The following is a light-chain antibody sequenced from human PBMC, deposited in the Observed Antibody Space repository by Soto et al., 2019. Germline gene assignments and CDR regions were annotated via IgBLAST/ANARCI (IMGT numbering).Light chain of an antibody. Sequence: QSALTQPPSASGTPGQRATISCCGSNSNIGSDIVNCYQLLPGAAPEVLINTTNQRPSGVPDRFSGSKSGTSASLAISGLQSEDEADYYCAAWDDSLNGNVFGTGTKVTVL. J-gene: IGLJ1*01. CDR1: NSNIGSDI. CDR3: AAWDDSLNGNV. CDR2: TTN. V-gene: IGLV1-44*01.